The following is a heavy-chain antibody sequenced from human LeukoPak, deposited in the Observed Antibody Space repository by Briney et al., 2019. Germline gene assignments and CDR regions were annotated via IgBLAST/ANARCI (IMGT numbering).Heavy chain of an antibody. J-gene: IGHJ6*02. CDR2: ISYDGSNK. V-gene: IGHV3-30*18. D-gene: IGHD3-3*01. CDR1: GFTFSSYG. CDR3: ANFGARAGGYYYGMDV. Sequence: GGSLRLSCTASGFTFSSYGMHWVRQAPGKGLEWVAVISYDGSNKYYADSVKGRFTISRDNSKNTLYLQMNSLRAEDTAVYYCANFGARAGGYYYGMDVWGQGTTVTVSS.